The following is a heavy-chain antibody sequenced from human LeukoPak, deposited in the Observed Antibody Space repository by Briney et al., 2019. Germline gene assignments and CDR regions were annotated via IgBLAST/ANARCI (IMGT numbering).Heavy chain of an antibody. Sequence: SETLSLTCTVSGDSIFSTTYYWGWIRQPPGKGLEWIGSIFHSGSTYYNPSLKSRVTISVDTSKNQLSLRLRSVTAADTAVYYCARVPSASAYHYMDVWGKGTTVTVSS. J-gene: IGHJ6*03. CDR2: IFHSGST. V-gene: IGHV4-39*01. D-gene: IGHD2-2*01. CDR1: GDSIFSTTYY. CDR3: ARVPSASAYHYMDV.